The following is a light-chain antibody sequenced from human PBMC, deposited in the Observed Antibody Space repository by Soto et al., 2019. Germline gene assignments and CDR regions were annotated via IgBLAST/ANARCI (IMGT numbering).Light chain of an antibody. V-gene: IGKV3-15*01. J-gene: IGKJ4*01. CDR3: QQYHNWPPLT. Sequence: EIVMTQSPATLSVSPGERATLSCRASQSVSNNLAWYQQKAGQAPRLLIYGASTRATGIPARFSGSGSGTEFPLTISGLQSEDFAVYYCQQYHNWPPLTFGGGTKVGVK. CDR2: GAS. CDR1: QSVSNN.